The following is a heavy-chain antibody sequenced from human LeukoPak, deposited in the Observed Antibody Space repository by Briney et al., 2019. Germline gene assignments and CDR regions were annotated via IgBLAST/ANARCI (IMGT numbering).Heavy chain of an antibody. V-gene: IGHV1-2*02. CDR3: ARGSFDP. CDR2: INPNSGDT. J-gene: IGHJ5*02. CDR1: GYIFTAYY. Sequence: GASVKVSCKASGYIFTAYYIHWVRQAPGQGLEWMGWINPNSGDTNYAQKFRGRVTMTSDTSITTAYMELTRLTSHDTAVYYCARGSFDPWGQGTLVTVSS.